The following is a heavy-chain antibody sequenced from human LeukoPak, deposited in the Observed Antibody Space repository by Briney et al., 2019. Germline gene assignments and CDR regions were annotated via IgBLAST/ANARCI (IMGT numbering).Heavy chain of an antibody. Sequence: SETLSLTCTVSGGSVSSGSYYWSWIRQPPGKGLEWIGYIYYSGSTNYNPSLKSRVTISVDMSKNQFSLRLSSVTTADTAVYYCARVPGGGTAANWGQGTMVNVSS. CDR2: IYYSGST. CDR1: GGSVSSGSYY. CDR3: ARVPGGGTAAN. J-gene: IGHJ3*01. V-gene: IGHV4-61*01. D-gene: IGHD1-7*01.